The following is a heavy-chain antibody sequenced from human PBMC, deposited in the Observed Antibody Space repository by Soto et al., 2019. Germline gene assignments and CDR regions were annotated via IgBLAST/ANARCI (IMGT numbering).Heavy chain of an antibody. V-gene: IGHV1-24*01. J-gene: IGHJ4*02. Sequence: GASVKVSCKVSGYTLTELSMHWVRQAPGKGLEWMGGFDPEDGETIYAQKFQGRVTMTEDTSTDTAYMELSSLRSDDTAAYFCARRKERSGPNYFDSWGQGSLVTVSS. CDR3: ARRKERSGPNYFDS. CDR2: FDPEDGET. CDR1: GYTLTELS. D-gene: IGHD6-25*01.